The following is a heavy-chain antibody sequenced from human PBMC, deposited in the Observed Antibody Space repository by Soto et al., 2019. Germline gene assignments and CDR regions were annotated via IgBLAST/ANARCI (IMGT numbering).Heavy chain of an antibody. CDR3: ARGPYSRGFQH. D-gene: IGHD4-4*01. J-gene: IGHJ1*01. CDR1: GYTLTELS. V-gene: IGHV1-24*01. CDR2: FDPEDGET. Sequence: ASVKVSWEVSGYTLTELSMRWVRQAPGKGLEWMGGFDPEDGETIYAQKFQGRVTMTEDTSTDTAYMELSSLRSEDTAVYYCARGPYSRGFQHWGQGTLVTVSS.